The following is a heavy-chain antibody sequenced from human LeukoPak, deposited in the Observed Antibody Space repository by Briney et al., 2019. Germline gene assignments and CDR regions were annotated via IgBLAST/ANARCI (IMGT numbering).Heavy chain of an antibody. V-gene: IGHV3-74*01. D-gene: IGHD3-3*01. CDR1: GFTFSSYW. Sequence: GGSLRLSCAASGFTFSSYWMHWVRQAPGKGLVWVSRINSDGSSTSYADSVKGRFTISRDNAKNTLYLQMNSLRAEDTAVYYCARDTPSYYDFWSGYLVYWGQGTLVTVSS. CDR3: ARDTPSYYDFWSGYLVY. J-gene: IGHJ4*02. CDR2: INSDGSST.